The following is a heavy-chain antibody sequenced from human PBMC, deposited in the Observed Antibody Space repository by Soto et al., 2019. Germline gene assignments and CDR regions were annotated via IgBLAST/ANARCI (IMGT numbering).Heavy chain of an antibody. Sequence: ASGKVCCKASGYRFTSYGISWVRQAPGQGLEWMGWISAYNGNTNYAQKLQGRVTMTTDTSTSTAYMELRSLRSDDTAGYYCASRLGYWSGGRCFDAFDIWGQGTMVTVAS. CDR1: GYRFTSYG. CDR2: ISAYNGNT. V-gene: IGHV1-18*01. D-gene: IGHD2-15*01. J-gene: IGHJ3*02. CDR3: ASRLGYWSGGRCFDAFDI.